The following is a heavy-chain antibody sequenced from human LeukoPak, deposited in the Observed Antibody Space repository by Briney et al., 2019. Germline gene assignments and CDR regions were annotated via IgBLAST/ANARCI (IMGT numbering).Heavy chain of an antibody. CDR3: VRERIFDYYYSSGFFDY. J-gene: IGHJ4*02. V-gene: IGHV1-18*01. D-gene: IGHD3-22*01. CDR1: LYTFTSYV. CDR2: ISAYNGNT. Sequence: ASVKVSCKASLYTFTSYVRSWVRQAPGQGLEWMGWISAYNGNTNYAQKLQGRVTMTTDTSTSTAYMELRSLRSDDTAVYYCVRERIFDYYYSSGFFDYWGQGTLVTVSS.